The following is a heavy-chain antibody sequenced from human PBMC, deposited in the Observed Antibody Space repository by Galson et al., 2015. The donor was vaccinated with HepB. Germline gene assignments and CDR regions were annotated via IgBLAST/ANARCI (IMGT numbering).Heavy chain of an antibody. J-gene: IGHJ4*02. Sequence: QSGAEVKKPGESLKISCKASGYSFNPDWIGWVRQMPGRGLEWVGIFYPGGSDTKYSPSFQGQVTISVDKSISTAYLQWSSLRASDTAMYYCARRLYYDSSGSYLYSWGQGTLVTVSS. CDR2: FYPGGSDT. V-gene: IGHV5-51*01. CDR3: ARRLYYDSSGSYLYS. CDR1: GYSFNPDW. D-gene: IGHD3-22*01.